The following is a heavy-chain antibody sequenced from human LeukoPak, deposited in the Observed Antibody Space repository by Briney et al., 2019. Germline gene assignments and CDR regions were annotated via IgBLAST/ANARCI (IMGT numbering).Heavy chain of an antibody. J-gene: IGHJ6*02. CDR1: GFTVSSNY. D-gene: IGHD2-2*01. CDR3: AREQVVVGRGYYGMDV. V-gene: IGHV3-66*01. CDR2: MYSGGST. Sequence: GGSLRLSCAASGFTVSSNYMNWVRQAPGKGLEWVSVMYSGGSTFYGDSVKGRFTISRDNSMNTLYLQMDSLRVDDTAVYYCAREQVVVGRGYYGMDVWGQGTTVTVSS.